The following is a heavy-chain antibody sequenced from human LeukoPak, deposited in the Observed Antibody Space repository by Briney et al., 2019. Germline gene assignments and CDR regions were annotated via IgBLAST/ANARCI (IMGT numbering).Heavy chain of an antibody. CDR2: IYSRGST. V-gene: IGHV3-66*01. J-gene: IGHJ4*02. Sequence: GGSLRLSCAASGFTVRSNYMTWVRQAPGKGLEWVSVIYSRGSTYYADSVKGRFTISRDNSQKTPSPYRNSLRAEDTAVYYCARDLDSSGYFTQNWGQGTLVTVSS. CDR1: GFTVRSNY. D-gene: IGHD3-22*01. CDR3: ARDLDSSGYFTQN.